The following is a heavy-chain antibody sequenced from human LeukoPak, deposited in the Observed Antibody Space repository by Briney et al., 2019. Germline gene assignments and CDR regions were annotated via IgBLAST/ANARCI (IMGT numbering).Heavy chain of an antibody. Sequence: SETLSLTCTVSGGSISSSSYYWGWIRQPPGKGLEWIGSIYYSGSTYYNPSLKSRVTISVDTSKNQFSLKLSSVTAADTAVYYCAREGSSSPIDYWGQGTLVTVSS. CDR1: GGSISSSSYY. CDR3: AREGSSSPIDY. CDR2: IYYSGST. D-gene: IGHD6-6*01. V-gene: IGHV4-39*07. J-gene: IGHJ4*02.